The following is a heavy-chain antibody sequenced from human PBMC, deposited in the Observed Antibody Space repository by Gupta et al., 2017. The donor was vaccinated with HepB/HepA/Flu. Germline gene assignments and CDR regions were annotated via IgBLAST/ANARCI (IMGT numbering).Heavy chain of an antibody. CDR3: ARDPRKVYSYGPAVDY. CDR1: GFTFSSYW. V-gene: IGHV3-7*01. J-gene: IGHJ4*02. D-gene: IGHD5-18*01. Sequence: EVQLVESGGGLVQPGGSLRLSCAASGFTFSSYWMSWVRQAPGKGLEWVANIKQDGSEKYYVDSVKGRFTISRDNAKNSLYLQMNSLRAEDTAVYYCARDPRKVYSYGPAVDYWGQGTLVTVSS. CDR2: IKQDGSEK.